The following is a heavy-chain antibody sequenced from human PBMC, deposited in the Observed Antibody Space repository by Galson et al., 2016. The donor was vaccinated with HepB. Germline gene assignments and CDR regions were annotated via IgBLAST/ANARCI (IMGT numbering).Heavy chain of an antibody. D-gene: IGHD2-21*02. Sequence: SVKVSCKASGYTFTSYTLHWVRQAPGQRLEWMGWINADSGNTKYSQKFQDRVTITRDTSASTAYMELSSLRSEDTAMYYCARDVTPNCGDDCYWRWFDPWGQGTLVTGSS. J-gene: IGHJ5*01. V-gene: IGHV1-3*01. CDR2: INADSGNT. CDR3: ARDVTPNCGDDCYWRWFDP. CDR1: GYTFTSYT.